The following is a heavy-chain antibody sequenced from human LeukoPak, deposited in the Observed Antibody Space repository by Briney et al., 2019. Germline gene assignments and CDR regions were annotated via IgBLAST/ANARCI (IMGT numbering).Heavy chain of an antibody. CDR3: ARPGGGSGWYGLFDY. CDR2: IKQDGSEK. Sequence: PGGSLRLSCAASGFTFSSYWMSWVRQAPGKGLEWVANIKQDGSEKYYVDSVKGRFTISRDNAKNSLYLQMNSLRAEDPAVYYCARPGGGSGWYGLFDYWGQGTLVTVSS. CDR1: GFTFSSYW. D-gene: IGHD6-19*01. V-gene: IGHV3-7*01. J-gene: IGHJ4*02.